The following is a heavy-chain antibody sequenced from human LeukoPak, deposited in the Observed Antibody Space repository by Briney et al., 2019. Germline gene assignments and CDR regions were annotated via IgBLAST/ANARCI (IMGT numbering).Heavy chain of an antibody. J-gene: IGHJ4*02. CDR3: ARVSSGWFPLFHY. CDR2: IKQDGSEK. CDR1: GFTFSTYW. V-gene: IGHV3-7*03. D-gene: IGHD6-19*01. Sequence: GGSLRLSCAASGFTFSTYWMSWVRQAPGKGLEWVANIKQDGSEKYYVDSVKGRFTISRDNAKSSLYLQMNSLRAGDTAIYYCARVSSGWFPLFHYWGQGTLVTVSS.